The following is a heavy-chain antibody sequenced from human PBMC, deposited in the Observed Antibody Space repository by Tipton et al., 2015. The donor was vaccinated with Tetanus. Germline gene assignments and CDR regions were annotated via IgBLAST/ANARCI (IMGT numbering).Heavy chain of an antibody. J-gene: IGHJ4*02. CDR1: GGSISSSSYY. CDR3: ARHSSLKALNY. D-gene: IGHD3-9*01. Sequence: TLSLTCTVSGGSISSSSYYWGWIRQPPGKGLEWIGSAYYSGSTYYNPSLKSRVTISVDTSKNQFSLELSSVTAADTAVYYSARHSSLKALNYWGQGTLVTAS. CDR2: AYYSGST. V-gene: IGHV4-39*01.